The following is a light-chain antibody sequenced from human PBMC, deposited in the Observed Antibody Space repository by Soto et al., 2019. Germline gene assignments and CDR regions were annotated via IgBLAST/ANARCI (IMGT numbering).Light chain of an antibody. CDR3: CSYAGSSTFLYV. CDR2: EVS. Sequence: QSVLTQPASVSGSPGQSITLSCTGTSSDVGSYNLVSWYQQHPGKAPKLMIYEVSKRPSGVSNRFSGSKSGNTASLTISGLQAEEEADYYCCSYAGSSTFLYVFGTGTKVTVL. J-gene: IGLJ1*01. V-gene: IGLV2-23*02. CDR1: SSDVGSYNL.